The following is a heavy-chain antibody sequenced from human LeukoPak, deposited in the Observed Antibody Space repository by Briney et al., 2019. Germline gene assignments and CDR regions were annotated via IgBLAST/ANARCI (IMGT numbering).Heavy chain of an antibody. Sequence: SVKVSCKASGVTFTNFPINWVRQAPGQGPEWVGGIIPMVQIVDSAQQPAQKFQDRVTITADVASSTVYMVLNSLRTEDTAVYYCARGDKVFGVPGAFDLWGQGTFVSVSS. CDR3: ARGDKVFGVPGAFDL. V-gene: IGHV1-69*10. CDR2: IIPMVQIV. J-gene: IGHJ3*01. D-gene: IGHD3-3*01. CDR1: GVTFTNFP.